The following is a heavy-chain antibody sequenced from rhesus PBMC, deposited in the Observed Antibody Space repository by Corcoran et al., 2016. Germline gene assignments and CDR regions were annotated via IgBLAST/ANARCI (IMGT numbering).Heavy chain of an antibody. Sequence: QLQLQESGPGLVKPSETLSLPCAVSGGSISSNYWSWIRQPPGKGLAWIVRILGGEWSTDVNPYLKSRVTMSTATSRNRFSLKLNAVTTADTAGYYCVRGPEGGLGRRFDFWGPGVLVTVSS. J-gene: IGHJ5-1*01. CDR3: VRGPEGGLGRRFDF. V-gene: IGHV4-173*01. CDR2: ILGGEWST. CDR1: GGSISSNY. D-gene: IGHD1-44*02.